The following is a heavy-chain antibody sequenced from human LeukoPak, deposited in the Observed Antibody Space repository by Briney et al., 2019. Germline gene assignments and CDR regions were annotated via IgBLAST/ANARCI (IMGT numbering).Heavy chain of an antibody. CDR3: ARKAVGAGAFDI. V-gene: IGHV4-4*07. Sequence: SETLSLTCTVSGASITDFHWSWIRQPAGKGLEWIGRIYTSGSTAYNPSLKSRVTMSVDTSKNQFSLKLSSVTAADTAVYYCARKAVGAGAFDIWGQGTMVTVSS. D-gene: IGHD1-26*01. J-gene: IGHJ3*02. CDR1: GASITDFH. CDR2: IYTSGST.